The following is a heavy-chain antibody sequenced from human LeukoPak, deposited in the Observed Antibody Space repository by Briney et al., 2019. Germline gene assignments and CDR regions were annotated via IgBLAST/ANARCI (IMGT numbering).Heavy chain of an antibody. CDR2: IKQDGSEN. Sequence: GGSLRLSCAASGFIFSSYWMSWVRQAPGKGLEWVANIKQDGSENYYVDSVKGRFTISRDNAKNSLYLQMNSLRAEDTAVYYCARDRRSGRYFDWLLTPSAFDIWGQGTMVTVSS. D-gene: IGHD3-9*01. CDR3: ARDRRSGRYFDWLLTPSAFDI. CDR1: GFIFSSYW. J-gene: IGHJ3*02. V-gene: IGHV3-7*01.